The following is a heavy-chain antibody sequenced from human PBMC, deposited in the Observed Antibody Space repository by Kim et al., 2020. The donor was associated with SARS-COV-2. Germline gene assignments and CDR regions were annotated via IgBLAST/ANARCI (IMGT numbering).Heavy chain of an antibody. J-gene: IGHJ6*02. CDR2: ISSSSSYI. Sequence: GGSLRLSCAASGFTFSSYSMNWVRQAPGKGLEWVSSISSSSSYIYYADSVKGRFTISRDNAKNSLYLQMNSLRAEDTAVYYCARGPDDILTGYKDYYYYYGMDVWGQGTTVTVSS. CDR1: GFTFSSYS. CDR3: ARGPDDILTGYKDYYYYYGMDV. V-gene: IGHV3-21*01. D-gene: IGHD3-9*01.